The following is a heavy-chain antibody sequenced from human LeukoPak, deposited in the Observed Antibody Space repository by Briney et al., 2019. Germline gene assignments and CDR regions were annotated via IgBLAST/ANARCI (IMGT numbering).Heavy chain of an antibody. Sequence: PGGSLRLSCAASGLTFSSYEMNWVRQAPGKGLEWVSYISSSGSTIYYADSVKGRFTISRDNAKNSLYLQMNSLRAEDTAVYYCARDFGPNYYDSSGYYIDWGQGTLVTVSS. D-gene: IGHD3-22*01. CDR3: ARDFGPNYYDSSGYYID. CDR1: GLTFSSYE. J-gene: IGHJ4*02. CDR2: ISSSGSTI. V-gene: IGHV3-48*03.